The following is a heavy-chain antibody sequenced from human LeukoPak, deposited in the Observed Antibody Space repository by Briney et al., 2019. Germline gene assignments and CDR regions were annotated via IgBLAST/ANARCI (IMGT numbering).Heavy chain of an antibody. J-gene: IGHJ6*02. D-gene: IGHD2-2*02. Sequence: SETLSLTCAVYGGSFSGYYWSWIRQPPGKGLEWVGEINHSGSTNYNPSLKSRVTISVDTSKNQFSLKLSSVTDADTAVYYCARDTKLGYCSSTSCYTGPRYYYGMDVWGQGTTVTVSS. V-gene: IGHV4-34*01. CDR3: ARDTKLGYCSSTSCYTGPRYYYGMDV. CDR2: INHSGST. CDR1: GGSFSGYY.